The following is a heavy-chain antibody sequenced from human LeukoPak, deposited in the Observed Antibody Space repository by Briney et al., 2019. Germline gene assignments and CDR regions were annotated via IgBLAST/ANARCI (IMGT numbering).Heavy chain of an antibody. CDR2: ISGSGGST. D-gene: IGHD3-10*01. J-gene: IGHJ4*02. Sequence: PGGSLRLSCAASGFTFSSYAMSWVRQAPGKGLEWVSAISGSGGSTYYADSVKGRFTISRDSSKNTLYLQMNSLRAEDTAIYYCAKEGYYGSGSYLAAGFDYWGQGTLVTVSS. V-gene: IGHV3-23*01. CDR3: AKEGYYGSGSYLAAGFDY. CDR1: GFTFSSYA.